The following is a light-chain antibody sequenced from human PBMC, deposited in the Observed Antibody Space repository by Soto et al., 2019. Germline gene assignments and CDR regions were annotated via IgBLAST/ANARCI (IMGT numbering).Light chain of an antibody. Sequence: QSVLTQPASVSGSPGQSITISCTGTSSDIGGYNYVSWYQQHPGKAPKLLISDVTNRPSGVSNHFSGSKSANTASLTISGLQAEDEAEYYCSSYTSSTTFVFGPGTKVTVL. V-gene: IGLV2-14*03. J-gene: IGLJ1*01. CDR2: DVT. CDR1: SSDIGGYNY. CDR3: SSYTSSTTFV.